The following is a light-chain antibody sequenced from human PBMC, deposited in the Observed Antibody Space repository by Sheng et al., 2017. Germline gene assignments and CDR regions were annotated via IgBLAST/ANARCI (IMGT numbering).Light chain of an antibody. CDR3: QGRNT. CDR1: QSVSNS. J-gene: IGKJ2*01. Sequence: EIVMTQSPATLSVSPGERATLSCRASQSVSNSLAWYQQKPGQAPRLLIYDASNRATGIPARFSGSGSGTDFTLTISSLEPEDFAVYYCQGRNTFGQGTKLEI. CDR2: DAS. V-gene: IGKV3D-11*03.